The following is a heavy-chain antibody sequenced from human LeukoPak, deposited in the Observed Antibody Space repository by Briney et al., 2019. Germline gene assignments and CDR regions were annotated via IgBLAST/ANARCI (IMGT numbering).Heavy chain of an antibody. CDR1: GYTFTTHG. V-gene: IGHV1-18*01. D-gene: IGHD6-13*01. CDR2: ISVYNGNT. Sequence: EASVKVSCKASGYTFTTHGISWVRDTPGQGLEWMGWISVYNGNTNYAQKFQGRVTMTTDTSTSTAYMEVRTLRFDDTAVYYCVRDIGTSPYLHDYWGQGTLVTVSS. CDR3: VRDIGTSPYLHDY. J-gene: IGHJ4*02.